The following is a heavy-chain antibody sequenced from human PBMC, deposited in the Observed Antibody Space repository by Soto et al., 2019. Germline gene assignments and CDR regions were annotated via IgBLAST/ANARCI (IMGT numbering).Heavy chain of an antibody. D-gene: IGHD3-16*01. CDR1: GFTFSSYA. CDR2: ISYDGSNK. Sequence: PGGSLRLSCAASGFTFSSYAMHWVRQAPGKGLEWVAVISYDGSNKYYADSVKGRFTISRDSSKNTLYLQMNSLRVEDTSVYYCERAPRRDYVWVVGDYWGQGTLVTVSS. J-gene: IGHJ4*02. CDR3: ERAPRRDYVWVVGDY. V-gene: IGHV3-30-3*01.